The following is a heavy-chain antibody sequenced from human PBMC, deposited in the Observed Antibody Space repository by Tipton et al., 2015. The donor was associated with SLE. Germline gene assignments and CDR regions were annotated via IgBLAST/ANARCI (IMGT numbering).Heavy chain of an antibody. J-gene: IGHJ2*01. CDR2: IYYSGST. V-gene: IGHV4-31*03. CDR3: ARRDGGGYFDL. D-gene: IGHD3-16*01. Sequence: TLSLTCTVSGGSISSGGHYWSWIRQHPGKGLEWIGYIYYSGSTFYNPSLSSRVTISVDTSKNQFSLKLTSVTAADTAVYYCARRDGGGYFDLWGRGSLVTVSS. CDR1: GGSISSGGHY.